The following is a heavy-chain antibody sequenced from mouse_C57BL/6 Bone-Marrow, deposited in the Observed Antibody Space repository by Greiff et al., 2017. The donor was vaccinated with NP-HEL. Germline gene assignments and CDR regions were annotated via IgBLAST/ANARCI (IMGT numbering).Heavy chain of an antibody. Sequence: QVQLQHPGAELVKPGASVKLSCKASGYTFTSYWMHWVKQRPGQGLEWIGMIHPNSGSTNYNEKFKSKATLTVDKSSSTAYMQLSSLTSEDSAVYYCARSGYYGSSPSYWYFDVWGTGTTVTVSS. CDR3: ARSGYYGSSPSYWYFDV. CDR1: GYTFTSYW. CDR2: IHPNSGST. D-gene: IGHD1-1*01. J-gene: IGHJ1*03. V-gene: IGHV1-64*01.